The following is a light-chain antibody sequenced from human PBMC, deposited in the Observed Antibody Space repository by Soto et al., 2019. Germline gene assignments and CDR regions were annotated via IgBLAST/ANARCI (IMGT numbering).Light chain of an antibody. Sequence: LTQPASVSGCPGQSVTISCTGTSSYVGCYDYVSWYQHHPGKAPKLVIYDVTYRPSGVSDRFSGSKSANTASLTISGLQAEDEADYYCSSYTSSSTYVFGTGTKVTVL. CDR2: DVT. J-gene: IGLJ1*01. V-gene: IGLV2-14*01. CDR3: SSYTSSSTYV. CDR1: SSYVGCYDY.